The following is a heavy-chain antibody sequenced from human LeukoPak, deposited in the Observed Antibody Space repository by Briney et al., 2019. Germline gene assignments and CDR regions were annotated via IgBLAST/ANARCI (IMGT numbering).Heavy chain of an antibody. CDR1: GGTFSSYA. D-gene: IGHD3-22*01. V-gene: IGHV1-69*04. CDR2: IIPILGIA. CDR3: ARVVAGYDSVGY. J-gene: IGHJ4*02. Sequence: ASVKVSCKASGGTFSSYAISWVRQAPVQGLEWRGRIIPILGIANFAQKVHGRVPITADKSTSTAYMERSSLRCEDTAVYYCARVVAGYDSVGYWGQGTLVTVSS.